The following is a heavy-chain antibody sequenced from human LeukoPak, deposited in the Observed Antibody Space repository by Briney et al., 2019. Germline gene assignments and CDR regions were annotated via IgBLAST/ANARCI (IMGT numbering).Heavy chain of an antibody. V-gene: IGHV3-30-3*02. CDR1: GFTFSSYA. D-gene: IGHD6-13*01. CDR2: ISYDGSNK. J-gene: IGHJ4*02. Sequence: GGSLRLSCAASGFTFSSYAMHWVRQAPGKGLEWVAVISYDGSNKYYADSVKGRFTISRDNSKNTLYLQMNSLRAEDTAVYYCAKTGIAAAGSDYWGQGTLVTVSS. CDR3: AKTGIAAAGSDY.